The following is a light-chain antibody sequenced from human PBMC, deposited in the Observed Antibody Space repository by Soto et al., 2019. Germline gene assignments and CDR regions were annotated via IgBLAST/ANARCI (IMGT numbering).Light chain of an antibody. CDR3: AAWDDSLSGWV. CDR2: SNN. J-gene: IGLJ3*02. V-gene: IGLV1-47*02. CDR1: SSDVGAYNY. Sequence: QSALTQPASVSGSPGQSITISCTGTSSDVGAYNYVSWYQQHPDKAPKLLIYSNNQRPSGVPDRFSGSKSGTSASLAISGLRSEDEADYYCAAWDDSLSGWVFGGGTKLTVL.